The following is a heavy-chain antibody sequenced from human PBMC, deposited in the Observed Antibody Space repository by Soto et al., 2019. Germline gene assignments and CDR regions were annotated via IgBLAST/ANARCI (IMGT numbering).Heavy chain of an antibody. Sequence: QVQLQESGPGLVKPSQTLSLTCTVSGGSISSGGYYWSWIRQHPGKGLEYIGYIYHSGSTYYKPSLKSRVIISVDTSKNQFSLKLTSVTAADTAVYYCARVRQWPVAPYYYYGMDVWGQGTAVTVSS. J-gene: IGHJ6*02. V-gene: IGHV4-31*03. D-gene: IGHD6-19*01. CDR1: GGSISSGGYY. CDR2: IYHSGST. CDR3: ARVRQWPVAPYYYYGMDV.